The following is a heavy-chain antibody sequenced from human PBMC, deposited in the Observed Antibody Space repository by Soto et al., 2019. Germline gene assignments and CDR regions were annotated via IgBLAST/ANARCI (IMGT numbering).Heavy chain of an antibody. V-gene: IGHV1-69*13. D-gene: IGHD2-15*01. CDR2: IIPIFGTT. Sequence: ASVKVSCKASGGTFSSYAISWVRQAPGQGLEWMGGIIPIFGTTNYAQKFQGRVTITADESTSTAYMELSSPRSEDTAVYYCARTQRGRDYYYYGMDVWGQGTTVTVSS. CDR3: ARTQRGRDYYYYGMDV. J-gene: IGHJ6*02. CDR1: GGTFSSYA.